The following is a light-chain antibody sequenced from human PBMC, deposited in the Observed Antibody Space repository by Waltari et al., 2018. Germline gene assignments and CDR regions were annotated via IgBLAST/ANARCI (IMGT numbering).Light chain of an antibody. CDR1: QSLVHSDGNTY. J-gene: IGKJ1*01. CDR2: AVV. CDR3: MHVTPFRRT. Sequence: DVLMTQSPLSLTVNLGQPASISCRSSQSLVHSDGNTYLNWFQQRPGPSPRRLRDAVVNVDSGVPDRFSDSGSGTDFTLKISRVEPQDVGVYYCMHVTPFRRTFGQGTKVEIK. V-gene: IGKV2-30*02.